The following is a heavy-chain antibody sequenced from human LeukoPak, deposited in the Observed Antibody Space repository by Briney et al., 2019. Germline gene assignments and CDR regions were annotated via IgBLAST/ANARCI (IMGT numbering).Heavy chain of an antibody. V-gene: IGHV1-2*02. CDR2: INPNSGGT. CDR3: ARDTKRGSGSYYFDY. CDR1: GYTFTGYY. Sequence: GASVKVSCKASGYTFTGYYMHWVRQAPGQGLEWMGWINPNSGGTNYAQKFQGRVTMTRDTSISTAYMELCRLRSDDTAVYYCARDTKRGSGSYYFDYWGQGTLVTVSS. J-gene: IGHJ4*02. D-gene: IGHD3-10*01.